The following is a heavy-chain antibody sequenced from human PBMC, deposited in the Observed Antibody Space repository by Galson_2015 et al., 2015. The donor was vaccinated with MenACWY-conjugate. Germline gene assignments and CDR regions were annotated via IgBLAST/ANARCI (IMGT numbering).Heavy chain of an antibody. CDR1: GGSISSSSYY. CDR2: IYYSGST. Sequence: ETLSLTCTVSGGSISSSSYYWGWTRQPPGKGLEWIGSIYYSGSTYYNPSLKSRVTISVDTSKNQFSLKLSSVTAADTAVYYCARTSYGGKDYWYFELWGRGTLVTVSS. D-gene: IGHD4-23*01. V-gene: IGHV4-39*07. CDR3: ARTSYGGKDYWYFEL. J-gene: IGHJ2*01.